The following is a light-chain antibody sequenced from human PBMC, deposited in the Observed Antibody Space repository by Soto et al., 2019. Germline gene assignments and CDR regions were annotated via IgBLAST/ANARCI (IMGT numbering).Light chain of an antibody. V-gene: IGKV3-11*01. CDR1: QTVSTF. Sequence: EIVLTQSPATLSLSPGERATLSCRASQTVSTFLAWYQQKPGQAPRLIVYDASKRTAGIPSRFIGSGSGTDFTLTVSSRAPEDFARYYCQQSSGCPTFGQGTKVEI. CDR3: QQSSGCPT. CDR2: DAS. J-gene: IGKJ1*01.